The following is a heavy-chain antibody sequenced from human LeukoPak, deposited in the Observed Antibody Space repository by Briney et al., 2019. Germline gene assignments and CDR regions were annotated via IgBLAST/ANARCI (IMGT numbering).Heavy chain of an antibody. V-gene: IGHV4-34*01. Sequence: PSETLSLTCAVYGGSFSGYYWSWIRQPPGKGLEWIGEINHSGSTNYNPSLKSRVTISVDTSKNQFSLKLSSVTAADTAVYYCARGRRSGGSFRRGYFDYWGQGTLVTVSS. J-gene: IGHJ4*02. CDR3: ARGRRSGGSFRRGYFDY. CDR2: INHSGST. D-gene: IGHD2-15*01. CDR1: GGSFSGYY.